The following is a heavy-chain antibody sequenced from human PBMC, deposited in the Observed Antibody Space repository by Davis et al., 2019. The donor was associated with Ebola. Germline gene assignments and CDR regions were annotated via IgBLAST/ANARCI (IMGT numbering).Heavy chain of an antibody. CDR2: ISGSGGST. Sequence: PGGSLRLSCAASGFTFSSYAISWVRQAPGKGLEWVSAISGSGGSTFYGDSVQGRFVISRDNSKNKVYLQMNSLRVEDTAVYYCAKDGVDLWLVGHYWGQGTLVTVSS. J-gene: IGHJ4*02. CDR1: GFTFSSYA. D-gene: IGHD6-19*01. V-gene: IGHV3-23*01. CDR3: AKDGVDLWLVGHY.